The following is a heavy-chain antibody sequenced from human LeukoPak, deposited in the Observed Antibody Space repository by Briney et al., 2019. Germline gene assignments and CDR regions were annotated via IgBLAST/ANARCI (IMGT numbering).Heavy chain of an antibody. J-gene: IGHJ4*02. V-gene: IGHV1-46*01. D-gene: IGHD4-11*01. CDR2: INPSGGST. CDR1: GYTFTSYY. CDR3: ARERDYKFDY. Sequence: ASVKVSCKASGYTFTSYYMHWVRQAPGQGLEWMGKINPSGGSTSYAQKFQGRVTMTRDTSTSTVYMELRSLRSEGTAVYFCARERDYKFDYWGQGALVTVSS.